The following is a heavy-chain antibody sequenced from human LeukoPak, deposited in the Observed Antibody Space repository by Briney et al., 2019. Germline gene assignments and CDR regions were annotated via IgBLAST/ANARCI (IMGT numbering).Heavy chain of an antibody. Sequence: SGPALVKPTQTLTLTCTLSGFSLSTSGMCVSWIRQPPGKALEWLALIDWDDDKYYSTSLKTRLTISKDTSKNQVVLTMTKMDPVDTATYYCARIPPGFYYYGMDVWGQGTTVTVSS. CDR3: ARIPPGFYYYGMDV. CDR1: GFSLSTSGMC. V-gene: IGHV2-70*01. J-gene: IGHJ6*02. CDR2: IDWDDDK.